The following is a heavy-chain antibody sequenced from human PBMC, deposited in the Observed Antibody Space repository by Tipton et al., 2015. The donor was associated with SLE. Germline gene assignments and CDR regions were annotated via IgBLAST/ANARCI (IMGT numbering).Heavy chain of an antibody. J-gene: IGHJ3*02. D-gene: IGHD5-12*01. CDR1: RYTFTNYW. Sequence: QLVQSGAAVKKPGESLKISCKGSRYTFTNYWIGWVRQMPGKGLEWMGIIYPADSDTIYSPPFQGQVPISADKSITTAYLQWSSLKASDTAMYYCARRLITAPGAFDIWGQGTMVTVSS. CDR2: IYPADSDT. V-gene: IGHV5-51*03. CDR3: ARRLITAPGAFDI.